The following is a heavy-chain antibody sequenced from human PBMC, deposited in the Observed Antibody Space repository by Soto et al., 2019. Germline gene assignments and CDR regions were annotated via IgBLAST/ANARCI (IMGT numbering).Heavy chain of an antibody. V-gene: IGHV4-30-2*01. Sequence: SETLSLTCAVSGGSISSGGYSWSWIRQPPGKGLEWIGYIYHSGSTYYNPSLKSRVTISVDRSKNQFSLKLSSVTAADTAVYYCARINFDYYDSSGYSRWLDPWGQGTLVTVSS. D-gene: IGHD3-22*01. CDR2: IYHSGST. CDR1: GGSISSGGYS. J-gene: IGHJ5*02. CDR3: ARINFDYYDSSGYSRWLDP.